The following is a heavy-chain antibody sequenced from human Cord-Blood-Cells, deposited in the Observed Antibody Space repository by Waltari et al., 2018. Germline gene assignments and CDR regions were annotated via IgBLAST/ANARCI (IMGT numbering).Heavy chain of an antibody. D-gene: IGHD1-1*01. J-gene: IGHJ5*02. CDR2: IYHSGST. CDR1: GYSISSGYY. V-gene: IGHV4-38-2*02. CDR3: ARDKGNPSRGYNWFDP. Sequence: QVQLQESGPGLVKPSEPLSLTCAVSGYSISSGYYWGWLRHPPGKWLGWIGSIYHSGSTYYNPSLKSRVTKSVDTSKNQFSLKLSSVTAADTAVYYCARDKGNPSRGYNWFDPWGQGTLVTVSS.